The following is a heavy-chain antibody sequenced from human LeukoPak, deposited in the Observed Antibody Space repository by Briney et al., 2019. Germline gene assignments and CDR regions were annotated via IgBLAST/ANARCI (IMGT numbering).Heavy chain of an antibody. CDR2: ISYSGST. J-gene: IGHJ3*01. CDR1: GGYY. Sequence: SETLSLTCTVSGGYYWSWIRQPPGKGLEWIGYISYSGSTNYNPSLKSRVTISVDTSKNQFSLKLTSVTAADTAVYYCARSPKIVAVTGIQLRAFDVWGQGTMVTVSS. V-gene: IGHV4-59*01. D-gene: IGHD2-21*02. CDR3: ARSPKIVAVTGIQLRAFDV.